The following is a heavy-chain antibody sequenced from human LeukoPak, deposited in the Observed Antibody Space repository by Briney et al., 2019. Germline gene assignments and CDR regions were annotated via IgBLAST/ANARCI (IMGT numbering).Heavy chain of an antibody. CDR2: INRNGGT. J-gene: IGHJ5*02. CDR3: ARARSGSQRWFDP. D-gene: IGHD3-3*01. CDR1: DESLSGYY. Sequence: SDTLSLTCSVYDESLSGYYWGWFRQPPGKGLEWIGEINRNGGTNYNPSLMSRVTISVDTSERQFSLKLSSVTAADTAVYYCARARSGSQRWFDPWGQGTLVTVSS. V-gene: IGHV4-34*01.